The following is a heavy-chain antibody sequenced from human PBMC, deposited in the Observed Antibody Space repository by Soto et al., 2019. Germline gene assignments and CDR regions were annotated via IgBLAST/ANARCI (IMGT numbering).Heavy chain of an antibody. CDR2: ISSSGSII. V-gene: IGHV3-48*03. CDR1: GFTFSSYE. Sequence: GGSLRLSCAASGFTFSSYEMNWVRQAPGKGLEWVSYISSSGSIIYYADSVKGRFTISRDNAKNSLYLQMNSLRAEDTAVYYWGRVTYGGNPVVFVIWGEGTMVPVPS. D-gene: IGHD4-17*01. CDR3: GRVTYGGNPVVFVI. J-gene: IGHJ3*02.